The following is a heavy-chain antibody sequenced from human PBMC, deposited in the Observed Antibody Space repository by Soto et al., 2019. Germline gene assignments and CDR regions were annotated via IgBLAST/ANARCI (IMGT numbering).Heavy chain of an antibody. D-gene: IGHD6-19*01. CDR2: ISHSGGTQ. J-gene: IGHJ4*02. CDR1: GFTFSPYG. CDR3: ARDWGSSGWYRGGDY. Sequence: QVQLVESGGGVVQPGRSLRLSCAASGFTFSPYGMHWVRQAPGKGLEWVAVISHSGGTQFYADSVKGRFTISRDNSKNTLYLQMSSMKADDTAVYYCARDWGSSGWYRGGDYWGQGTLVTVSS. V-gene: IGHV3-30*19.